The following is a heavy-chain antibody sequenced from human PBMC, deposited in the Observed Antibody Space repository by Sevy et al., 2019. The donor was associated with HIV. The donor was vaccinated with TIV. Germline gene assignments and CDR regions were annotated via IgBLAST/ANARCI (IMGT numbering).Heavy chain of an antibody. CDR2: ISTSSSYI. CDR3: ARDEVGTSXXEFDX. J-gene: IGHJ4*01. V-gene: IGHV3-21*01. D-gene: IGHD1-1*01. CDR1: GFTFSSYS. Sequence: GGCLRLSCAASGFTFSSYSMNWVRRAPGKGLEWVSSISTSSSYIYYADSVKGRFTISIDNAKNSLYLQMNSLRAEDTAVYYXARDEVGTSXXEFDXXXXGTLVTVSS.